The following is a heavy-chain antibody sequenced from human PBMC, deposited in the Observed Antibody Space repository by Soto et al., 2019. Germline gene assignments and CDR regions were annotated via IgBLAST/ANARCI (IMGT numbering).Heavy chain of an antibody. CDR1: GASISSGYY. CDR2: IYYNGNT. CDR3: ARALRSYYFDY. Sequence: TLSLPFTVSGASISSGYYWTWIRQHPGKGLEWIGYIYYNGNTFYNPSLKSRLTISLDTSKTQFSLKLRSVTAADAAMYYCARALRSYYFDYWSQGTLVTVSS. V-gene: IGHV4-31*03. D-gene: IGHD3-16*02. J-gene: IGHJ4*02.